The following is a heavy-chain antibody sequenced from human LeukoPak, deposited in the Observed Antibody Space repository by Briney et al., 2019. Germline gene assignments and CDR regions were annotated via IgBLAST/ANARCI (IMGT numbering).Heavy chain of an antibody. D-gene: IGHD5-18*01. CDR2: ISSTGNYI. CDR1: GFTFSDHS. Sequence: GGSLRLSCAVSGFTFSDHSMNWVRQAPGKGPEWVSFISSTGNYIYYADSEKGRFTISRDNAKNSLYLQMNSLRAEDTAVYYCATERRTRQLWGDAFDIWGQGTMVTVSS. J-gene: IGHJ3*02. CDR3: ATERRTRQLWGDAFDI. V-gene: IGHV3-21*01.